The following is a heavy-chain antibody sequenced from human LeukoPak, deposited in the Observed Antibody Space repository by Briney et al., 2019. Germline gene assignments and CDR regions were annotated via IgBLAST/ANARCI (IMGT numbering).Heavy chain of an antibody. CDR2: INHSGST. D-gene: IGHD4-17*01. CDR1: GGSFSGYY. J-gene: IGHJ6*03. Sequence: SETLSLTCAVYGGSFSGYYGSWIRQPPGKGLEWIGEINHSGSTNYNPSLKSRVTISVDTSKNQFSLKLSSVTAADTAVYYCARGLTVTLNFYYYYYYMDVWGKGTTVTVSS. V-gene: IGHV4-34*01. CDR3: ARGLTVTLNFYYYYYYMDV.